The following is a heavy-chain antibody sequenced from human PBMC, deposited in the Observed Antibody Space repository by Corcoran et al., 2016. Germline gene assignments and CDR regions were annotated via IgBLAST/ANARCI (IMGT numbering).Heavy chain of an antibody. CDR2: MNPNSGNT. J-gene: IGHJ3*02. CDR1: GYTFPNYD. D-gene: IGHD5-12*01. V-gene: IGHV1-8*01. Sequence: QVQLVQSGAEVKKPGASVKVSCKASGYTFPNYDINWVRQATGQGLEWMGWMNPNSGNTGYAQKFQGRVTMTRNTSINTAYMELSSLRSEDTAVYYCGRESTRAFDIWGQGTMVTVSS. CDR3: GRESTRAFDI.